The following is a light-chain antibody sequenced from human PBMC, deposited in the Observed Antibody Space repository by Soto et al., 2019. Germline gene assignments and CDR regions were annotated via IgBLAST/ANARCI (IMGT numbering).Light chain of an antibody. CDR2: AAS. CDR1: QGIRND. V-gene: IGKV1-6*01. J-gene: IGKJ1*01. CDR3: LQDYGESWT. Sequence: AIQMTQSPSSLSASVGDRVTITCLASQGIRNDLGWYQQKPGKAPKLLIYAASSLQSGVPSRFSGSRSGTEFTLTISSLQPEDFASYYCLQDYGESWTFGQGTKVDIK.